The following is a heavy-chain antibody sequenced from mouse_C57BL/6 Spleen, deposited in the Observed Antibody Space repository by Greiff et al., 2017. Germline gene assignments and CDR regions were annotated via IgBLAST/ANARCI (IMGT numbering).Heavy chain of an antibody. CDR2: IDPEDGDT. CDR1: GFNINDYY. J-gene: IGHJ2*01. Sequence: VQLQQSGAELVKPGASVKLSCTASGFNINDYYMHWVKQRTEQGLEWIGRIDPEDGDTKYAPKFQGKAPITVDTSSNTAYLQLSSLTSEDTAFYYCAPQGERGSFGYWGQGTTLTVSS. CDR3: APQGERGSFGY. V-gene: IGHV14-2*01.